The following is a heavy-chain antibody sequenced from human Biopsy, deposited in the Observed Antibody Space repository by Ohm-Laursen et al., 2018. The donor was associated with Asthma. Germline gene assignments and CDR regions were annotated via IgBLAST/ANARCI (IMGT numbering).Heavy chain of an antibody. Sequence: SLRLSCAASGFTFGDYWMSWVRQVPGRGLEWVANIKHDGSENNLVDSLKGRFTISRDNAKNSLYLQMNSLRAEDTAVYYCVRTFHFWSPYHAEHYQLWGQGTLVTVSS. CDR3: VRTFHFWSPYHAEHYQL. CDR2: IKHDGSEN. CDR1: GFTFGDYW. J-gene: IGHJ1*01. D-gene: IGHD3-3*02. V-gene: IGHV3-7*01.